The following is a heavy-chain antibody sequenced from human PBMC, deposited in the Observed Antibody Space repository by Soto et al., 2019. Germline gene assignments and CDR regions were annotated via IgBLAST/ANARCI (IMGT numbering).Heavy chain of an antibody. CDR3: ARDITMVRGVIARYYYGMDV. Sequence: QVQLVESGGGVVQPGRSLRLSCAASGFTFSSYGMHWVRQAPGKGLEWVAVIWYDGSNKYYADSVKGRFTISRDKSKNTRYLQMNSLRAEDTAVYYCARDITMVRGVIARYYYGMDVWGQGTTVTVSS. CDR2: IWYDGSNK. CDR1: GFTFSSYG. V-gene: IGHV3-33*01. J-gene: IGHJ6*02. D-gene: IGHD3-10*01.